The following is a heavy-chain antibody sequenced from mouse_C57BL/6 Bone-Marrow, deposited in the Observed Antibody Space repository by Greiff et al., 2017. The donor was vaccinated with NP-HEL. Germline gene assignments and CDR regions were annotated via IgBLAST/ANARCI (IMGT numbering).Heavy chain of an antibody. Sequence: VQLQESGPGLVKPSQSLFLTCSITGFPITSGYYWIWIRQSPGKPLEWMGYITHSGETFYNPSLQSPISITRETSKNQFFLQLNSVTTEDTATYYCARGGDAYWGQGTLVTVSA. V-gene: IGHV12-3*01. CDR1: GFPITSGYY. CDR3: ARGGDAY. D-gene: IGHD3-3*01. J-gene: IGHJ3*01. CDR2: ITHSGET.